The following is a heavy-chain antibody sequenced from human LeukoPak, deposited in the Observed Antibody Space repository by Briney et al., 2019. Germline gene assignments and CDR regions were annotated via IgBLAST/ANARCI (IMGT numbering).Heavy chain of an antibody. CDR2: INHSGST. Sequence: PSETLSLTCAVYGGSFSGYYWSWIRQPPGKGLEWIGEINHSGSTNYDPPLKSRVTISVDTSKNQFSLKLSSVTAADTAVYYCARGPTVTRYNWFDPWGQGTLVTVSS. D-gene: IGHD4-11*01. CDR3: ARGPTVTRYNWFDP. V-gene: IGHV4-34*01. J-gene: IGHJ5*02. CDR1: GGSFSGYY.